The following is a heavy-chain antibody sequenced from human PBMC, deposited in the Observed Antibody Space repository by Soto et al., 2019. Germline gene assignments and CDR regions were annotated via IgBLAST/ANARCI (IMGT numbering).Heavy chain of an antibody. CDR3: AMDKVGAIDY. Sequence: QVQLVQSGAEVKKPGASVKVSCKASGYTFTSYDINWVRQATGQGLEWMGWMNPNSGNTVYAQKFQGRATRAXNTSISTAYMELSSLRSEETAVYYCAMDKVGAIDYWGQGTLVTVSS. CDR1: GYTFTSYD. CDR2: MNPNSGNT. V-gene: IGHV1-8*01. J-gene: IGHJ4*02. D-gene: IGHD1-26*01.